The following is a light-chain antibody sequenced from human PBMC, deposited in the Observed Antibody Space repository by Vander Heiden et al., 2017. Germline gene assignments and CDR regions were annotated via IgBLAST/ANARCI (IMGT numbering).Light chain of an antibody. CDR3: QSYDSSLSGVV. CDR2: GNK. CDR1: SSHIGADYD. J-gene: IGLJ2*01. V-gene: IGLV1-40*01. Sequence: QSVLTQPRAVSRAPGQRVTISRPGSSSHIGADYDVNCYQHFPGTAPKPLIYGNKNRPSGVPDRFSGSKSATSASLAITGLQAEDEADYYCQSYDSSLSGVVFGGGTKVTVL.